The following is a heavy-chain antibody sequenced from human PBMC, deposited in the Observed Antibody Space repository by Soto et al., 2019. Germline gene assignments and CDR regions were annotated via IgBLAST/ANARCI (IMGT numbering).Heavy chain of an antibody. CDR3: ARDLLGLQEETHAFDI. Sequence: EVQLVESGGGVVQPGGSLRLSCAASGFTFSSYSMNWVRQAPGKGLEWVSYISSSSSTIYYADSVKGRFTISRDNAKNSLYLQMNSLRAEDTAVYYCARDLLGLQEETHAFDIWGQGTMVTVSS. CDR2: ISSSSSTI. V-gene: IGHV3-48*01. J-gene: IGHJ3*02. CDR1: GFTFSSYS. D-gene: IGHD4-4*01.